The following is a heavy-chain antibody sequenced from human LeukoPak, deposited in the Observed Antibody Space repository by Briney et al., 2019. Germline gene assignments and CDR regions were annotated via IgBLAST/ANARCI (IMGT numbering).Heavy chain of an antibody. D-gene: IGHD3-10*01. CDR1: GFTFSSYA. V-gene: IGHV3-21*01. Sequence: GGSLRLSCAASGFTFSSYAMSWVRQAPGKGLEWVSSISSSSSYIYYADSVKGRFTISRDNAKNSLYLQMNSLRAEDTAVYYCARDPSYYYGSGSYEYYFDYWGQGTLVTVSS. CDR2: ISSSSSYI. CDR3: ARDPSYYYGSGSYEYYFDY. J-gene: IGHJ4*02.